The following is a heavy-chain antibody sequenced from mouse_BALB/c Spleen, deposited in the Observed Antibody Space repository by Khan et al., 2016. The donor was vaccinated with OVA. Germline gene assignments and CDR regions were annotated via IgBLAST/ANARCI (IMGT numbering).Heavy chain of an antibody. Sequence: EVQLQESGPELVKPGASVKMSCKASGYIFTNYVLHWVKQKPGQGLEWIGYINPYNALTNYNEKFKGKATLASDKSSITAYMELSSLTSEDSAVYYCARGNGQSYYFDYWGQGTTLTLSS. CDR1: GYIFTNYV. CDR2: INPYNALT. V-gene: IGHV1S136*01. D-gene: IGHD3-1*01. J-gene: IGHJ2*01. CDR3: ARGNGQSYYFDY.